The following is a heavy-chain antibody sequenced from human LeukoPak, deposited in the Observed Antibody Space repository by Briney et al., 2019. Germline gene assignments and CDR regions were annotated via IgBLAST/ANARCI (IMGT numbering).Heavy chain of an antibody. D-gene: IGHD6-13*01. CDR2: IKQDGSEK. CDR3: AKDSSSWYTAGWFDP. Sequence: GGSLRLSCAASGFTFISYWMSWVRQAPGKGLEWVANIKQDGSEKYYVDSVKVRFTISRDNAKNSLYLQMNSLRAEDTALYYCAKDSSSWYTAGWFDPWGQGTLVTVSS. V-gene: IGHV3-7*03. J-gene: IGHJ5*02. CDR1: GFTFISYW.